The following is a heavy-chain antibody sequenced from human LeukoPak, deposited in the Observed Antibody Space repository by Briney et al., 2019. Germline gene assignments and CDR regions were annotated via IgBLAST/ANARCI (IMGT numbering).Heavy chain of an antibody. CDR1: GFTVSSNY. Sequence: GGSLRLSCAASGFTVSSNYMSWVRQAPGKGLEWVSVIYSGGSTYYADSVKGRFTISRDNSKNTLYLQMNSLRAEGTAVYYCARDHITMVRGVIYDAFDIWGQGTMVTVSS. V-gene: IGHV3-53*01. CDR2: IYSGGST. D-gene: IGHD3-10*01. CDR3: ARDHITMVRGVIYDAFDI. J-gene: IGHJ3*02.